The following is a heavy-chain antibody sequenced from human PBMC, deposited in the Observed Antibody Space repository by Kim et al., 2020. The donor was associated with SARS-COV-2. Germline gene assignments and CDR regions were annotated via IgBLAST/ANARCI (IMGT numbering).Heavy chain of an antibody. V-gene: IGHV4-34*01. CDR1: GGSFSGYY. Sequence: SETLSLTCAVYGGSFSGYYWSWIRQPPGKGLEWIGEINHSGSTNYNPSLKSRVTISVDTSKNQFSLKLSSVTAADTAVYYCATRYQPLLYNFNYWGQGTLVTVSS. CDR2: INHSGST. J-gene: IGHJ4*02. CDR3: ATRYQPLLYNFNY. D-gene: IGHD2-2*02.